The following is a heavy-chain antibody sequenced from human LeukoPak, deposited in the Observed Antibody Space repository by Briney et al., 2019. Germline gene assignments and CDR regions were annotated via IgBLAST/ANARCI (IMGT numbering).Heavy chain of an antibody. V-gene: IGHV4-34*01. Sequence: SETLSLTCAVYGGSFSGYYWSWIRQPPGRGLEWIGEINHSGSTNYNPSLKSRVTISVDTSKNQFSLKLSSVTAADTAVYYCARITVTNDYFDYWGQGTLVTVSS. J-gene: IGHJ4*02. CDR1: GGSFSGYY. D-gene: IGHD4-17*01. CDR2: INHSGST. CDR3: ARITVTNDYFDY.